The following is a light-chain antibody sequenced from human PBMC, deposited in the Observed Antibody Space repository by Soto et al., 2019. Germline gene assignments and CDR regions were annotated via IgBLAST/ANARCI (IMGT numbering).Light chain of an antibody. J-gene: IGLJ3*02. V-gene: IGLV2-14*01. CDR3: SSYTSSSTRV. CDR2: EVS. Sequence: QSALTQPASVSGSPGQSITTSCTGTSSDVGGYNYVSWNQQHPGKAPKLMIYEVSNRPSGVSNRFSGSKSGNTASLTISGLQAEDEADYYCSSYTSSSTRVFGGGTKLTVL. CDR1: SSDVGGYNY.